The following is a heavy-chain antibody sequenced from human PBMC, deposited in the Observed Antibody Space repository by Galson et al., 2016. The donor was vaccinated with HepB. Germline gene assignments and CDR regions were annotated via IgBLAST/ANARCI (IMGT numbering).Heavy chain of an antibody. CDR2: INPNSGDT. CDR1: GYTFTGYY. V-gene: IGHV1-2*04. Sequence: SVKVSCKAPGYTFTGYYIHWVRQAPGQGLEWMGWINPNSGDTHYAQNFQGWVTMTRDTSITTAYMELSRLRSDGTAVYYCARDSQYDGYYPDFDYWGQGTRVTVSS. J-gene: IGHJ4*02. D-gene: IGHD3-3*01. CDR3: ARDSQYDGYYPDFDY.